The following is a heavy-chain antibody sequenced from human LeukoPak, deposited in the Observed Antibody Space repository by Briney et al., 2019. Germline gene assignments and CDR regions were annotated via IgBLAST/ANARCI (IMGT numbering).Heavy chain of an antibody. J-gene: IGHJ4*02. CDR3: ARHHGYSSSSHFFDY. CDR2: IYHSEST. CDR1: GYSNSSGYY. V-gene: IGHV4-38-2*01. D-gene: IGHD6-6*01. Sequence: SETLSLTCAVSGYSNSSGYYWGWIRQPPGKGLEWIGSIYHSESTYYNPSLKSRVTISVDTSKNQFSLKLSSVTAADTAVYYCARHHGYSSSSHFFDYWGQGTLVTVSS.